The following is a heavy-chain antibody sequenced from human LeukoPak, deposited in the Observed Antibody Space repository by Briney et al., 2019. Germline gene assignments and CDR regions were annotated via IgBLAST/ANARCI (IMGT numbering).Heavy chain of an antibody. CDR3: ARDGISAAGSLGGY. Sequence: GGSLRLSCAASGFTFSSYWMSWVRQAPGKGLEWVSAISSTAGSTYYADSVKGRFTISRDNSKNTLYLQVNSLGADDTAVYYCARDGISAAGSLGGYWGQGTLVTVSS. J-gene: IGHJ4*02. CDR1: GFTFSSYW. V-gene: IGHV3-23*01. CDR2: ISSTAGST. D-gene: IGHD6-13*01.